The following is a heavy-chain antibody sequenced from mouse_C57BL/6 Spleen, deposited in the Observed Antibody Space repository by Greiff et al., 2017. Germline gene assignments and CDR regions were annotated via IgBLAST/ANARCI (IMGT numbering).Heavy chain of an antibody. D-gene: IGHD2-4*01. V-gene: IGHV1-69*01. CDR3: ARNYYDYDGGPFAY. J-gene: IGHJ3*01. CDR1: GYTFTSYW. Sequence: VQLQQSGAELVMPGASVKLSCKASGYTFTSYWMHWVKQRPGQGLEWIGEIDPSDSYTNYNQKFKGKSTLTVDKSSSTAYMQLSSRTSEDSAVYYCARNYYDYDGGPFAYWGQGTLVTVSA. CDR2: IDPSDSYT.